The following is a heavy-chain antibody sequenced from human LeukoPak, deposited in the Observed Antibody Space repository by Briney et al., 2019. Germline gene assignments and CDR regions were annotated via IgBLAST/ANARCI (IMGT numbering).Heavy chain of an antibody. J-gene: IGHJ4*02. D-gene: IGHD2-15*01. V-gene: IGHV4-39*01. CDR2: IYYSGST. CDR3: ARVRVVVAATLFDY. CDR1: GGSISSSSYY. Sequence: PSETLSLTCTVSGGSISSSSYYWGWIRQPPGKGLEWIGSIYYSGSTYYNPSLKSRVTISVDTSKNQFSLKLSSVTAADTAVYYCARVRVVVAATLFDYWGQGTLVTVSS.